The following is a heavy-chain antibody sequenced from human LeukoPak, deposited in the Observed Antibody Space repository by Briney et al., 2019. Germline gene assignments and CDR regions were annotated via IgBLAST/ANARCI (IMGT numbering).Heavy chain of an antibody. CDR3: AREVKRALGYSGSRGGDAFDI. D-gene: IGHD1-26*01. J-gene: IGHJ3*02. V-gene: IGHV1-2*02. CDR1: GYTFTGYY. CDR2: INPNSGGT. Sequence: GASVKVSCKASGYTFTGYYIHWVRQAPGQGLEWMGWINPNSGGTNYAQKFQGRVTMTRDTSISTAYMELSRLRSDDTAVYYCAREVKRALGYSGSRGGDAFDIWGQGTMVTVSS.